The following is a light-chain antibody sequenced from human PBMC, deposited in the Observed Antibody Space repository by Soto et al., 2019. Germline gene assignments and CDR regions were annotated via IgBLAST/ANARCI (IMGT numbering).Light chain of an antibody. V-gene: IGLV2-14*01. CDR2: GVS. CDR1: NSDVGGYKY. CDR3: SSYAGSNNYV. J-gene: IGLJ1*01. Sequence: QSALTQPASVSGSPGQSITISCTGTNSDVGGYKYVSWYQQHPGKAPKLMIYGVSNRPSGVSNRFSGSKSGNTASLTISGLQAEDEADYYCSSYAGSNNYVFGTGTKVTVL.